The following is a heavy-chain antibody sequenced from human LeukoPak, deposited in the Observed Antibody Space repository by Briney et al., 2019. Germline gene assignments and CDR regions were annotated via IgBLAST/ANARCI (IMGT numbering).Heavy chain of an antibody. D-gene: IGHD1-26*01. CDR1: GGSISSYY. CDR2: IYYSGST. V-gene: IGHV4-59*12. J-gene: IGHJ6*02. CDR3: ARVESGSYSDYYYYAMDV. Sequence: SETLSLTCTVSGGSISSYYWSWIRQPPGKGLEWIGYIYYSGSTNYNPSLKSRVTMSVDTSKNQFSLKLSSVTAADTAVYYCARVESGSYSDYYYYAMDVWGQGTTVTVSS.